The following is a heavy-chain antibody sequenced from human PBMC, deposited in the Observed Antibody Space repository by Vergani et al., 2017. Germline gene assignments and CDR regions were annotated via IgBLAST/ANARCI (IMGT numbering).Heavy chain of an antibody. J-gene: IGHJ4*02. CDR2: IYYSGST. CDR3: ARDEVGGWSDY. V-gene: IGHV4-31*03. Sequence: QVQLQESGPGLVKPSQTLSLTCTVSGGSISSGGYYWSWLRQHPGKGLEWIGYIYYSGSTYYNPSLTSRVTISVDTSKNQFSLKLSSVTAADTAVYYCARDEVGGWSDYWGQGTLVTVSS. D-gene: IGHD6-19*01. CDR1: GGSISSGGYY.